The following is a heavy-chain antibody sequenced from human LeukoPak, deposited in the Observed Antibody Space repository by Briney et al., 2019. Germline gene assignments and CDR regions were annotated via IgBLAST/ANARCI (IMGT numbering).Heavy chain of an antibody. Sequence: GGSLRLSCAASGFTFSSYGMHWVRQAPGKGLEWVAFIRYDGSNKYYADSVKGRFTISRDNSKNTLYLQMNSLRAEDTAVYYCAKVRSLWFGELLYYFDYWGQGTLVTVSS. J-gene: IGHJ4*02. D-gene: IGHD3-10*01. CDR3: AKVRSLWFGELLYYFDY. CDR2: IRYDGSNK. V-gene: IGHV3-30*02. CDR1: GFTFSSYG.